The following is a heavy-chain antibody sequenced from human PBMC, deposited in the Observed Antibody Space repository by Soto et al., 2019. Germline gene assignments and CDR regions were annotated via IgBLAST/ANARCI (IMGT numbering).Heavy chain of an antibody. CDR1: GYTFTSYD. CDR3: ARELKYGTNGVCYTDYYYDMDV. V-gene: IGHV1-8*01. D-gene: IGHD2-8*01. Sequence: QVQLVQSGAEVKKPGASVKVSCKASGYTFTSYDINWVRQATGQGLEWMGWMNPNSGNTGYAQKFQGRVTMTRNTSISIAYMELSSLRAEDTAVYYCARELKYGTNGVCYTDYYYDMDVWGQGTTVTVSS. J-gene: IGHJ6*02. CDR2: MNPNSGNT.